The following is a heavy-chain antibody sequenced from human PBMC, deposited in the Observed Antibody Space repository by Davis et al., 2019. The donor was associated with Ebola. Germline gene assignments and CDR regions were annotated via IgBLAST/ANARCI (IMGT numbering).Heavy chain of an antibody. Sequence: GESLKISCVASGFTFRSYSFNWVRQAPGKGLEWVSYIRRSGSPVYYANSVKGRFTISRDDAKRSLYLQMNSLRDEDTALYYCLIVATRGRFYCWGQGTLVTVSS. V-gene: IGHV3-48*02. CDR2: IRRSGSPV. CDR3: LIVATRGRFYC. CDR1: GFTFRSYS. J-gene: IGHJ4*02.